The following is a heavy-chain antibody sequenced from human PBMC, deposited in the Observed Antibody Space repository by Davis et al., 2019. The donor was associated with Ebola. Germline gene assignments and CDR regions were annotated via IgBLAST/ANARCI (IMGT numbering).Heavy chain of an antibody. CDR3: ARDSGSDYVWGSYSYYYYYGMDV. D-gene: IGHD3-16*01. Sequence: GESLKISCAASGFTFSSYGMHWVRQAPGKGLEWVAVISYDGSNKYYADSVKGRFTISRDNSKNTLYLQMNSLRAEDTAVYYCARDSGSDYVWGSYSYYYYYGMDVWGQGTTVTVSS. V-gene: IGHV3-30*03. CDR2: ISYDGSNK. CDR1: GFTFSSYG. J-gene: IGHJ6*02.